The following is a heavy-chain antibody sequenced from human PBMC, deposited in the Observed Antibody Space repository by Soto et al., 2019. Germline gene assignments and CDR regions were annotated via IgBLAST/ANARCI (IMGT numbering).Heavy chain of an antibody. J-gene: IGHJ5*02. CDR1: GHIFTSWR. CDR2: ISPYNGKT. CDR3: ARESGGLDP. V-gene: IGHV1-18*01. Sequence: ASVKVSCKAPGHIFTSWRITWVRQAPGQGLEYMGWISPYNGKTNYAQKFQGRVTMTTDTSTNTAYMELGSLRSDDTALYYCARESGGLDPWG.